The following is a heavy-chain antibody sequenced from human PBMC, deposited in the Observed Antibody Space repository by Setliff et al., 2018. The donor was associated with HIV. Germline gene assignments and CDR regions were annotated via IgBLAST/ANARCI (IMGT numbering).Heavy chain of an antibody. CDR3: VRAAAGLDI. V-gene: IGHV3-72*01. Sequence: QPGGSLRLSCAASGFTFSTYGMQWVRQAPGKGLEWVGRTRNKANGYITEYGASVQGRFTISRDNSKDSLSLQMNNLKAEDTAVYYCVRAAAGLDIWSQGIQVTVSS. J-gene: IGHJ4*02. CDR2: TRNKANGYIT. CDR1: GFTFSTYG.